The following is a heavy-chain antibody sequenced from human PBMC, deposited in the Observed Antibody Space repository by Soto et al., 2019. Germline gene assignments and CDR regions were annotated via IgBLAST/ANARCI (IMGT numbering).Heavy chain of an antibody. CDR2: ISGSDDRT. V-gene: IGHV3-23*01. J-gene: IGHJ4*02. D-gene: IGHD3-10*01. CDR1: GFTFSTYA. Sequence: PGGSLRLSCAASGFTFSTYAMSWVRQGPGKGLEWVSVISGSDDRTFYADSVKGRFTISRDNPKNTLYLQMNSLRAEDTAIYYCAPTMVRGVPPRYFDYWGQGTLVTVSS. CDR3: APTMVRGVPPRYFDY.